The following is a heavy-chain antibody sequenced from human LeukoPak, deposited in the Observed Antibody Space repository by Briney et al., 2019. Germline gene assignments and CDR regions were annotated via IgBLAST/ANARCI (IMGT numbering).Heavy chain of an antibody. CDR3: AKLIAAAGTFDY. Sequence: PGGSLRLSCAASGFTFGSYAMSWVRQAPGKGLEWVSAISGSGGSTYYADSVKGRFTISRDNSKNTLYLQMNSLRAEDTAVYYCAKLIAAAGTFDYWGQGTLVTVSS. V-gene: IGHV3-23*01. D-gene: IGHD6-13*01. CDR1: GFTFGSYA. J-gene: IGHJ4*02. CDR2: ISGSGGST.